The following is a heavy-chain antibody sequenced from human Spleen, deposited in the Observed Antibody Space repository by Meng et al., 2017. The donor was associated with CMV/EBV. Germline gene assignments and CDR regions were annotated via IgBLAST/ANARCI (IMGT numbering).Heavy chain of an antibody. CDR1: GLTVSSNN. D-gene: IGHD3-3*01. CDR3: ARSNFWSGYSEFYY. CDR2: IYSGGDT. V-gene: IGHV3-66*02. Sequence: GGSLRLSCAASGLTVSSNNMTWIRQAPGKGLERVSLIYSGGDTFYADSVKGRFTISRNNSKNTLYLQMGSLTAEDTAVYYCARSNFWSGYSEFYYWGQGTLVTVSS. J-gene: IGHJ4*02.